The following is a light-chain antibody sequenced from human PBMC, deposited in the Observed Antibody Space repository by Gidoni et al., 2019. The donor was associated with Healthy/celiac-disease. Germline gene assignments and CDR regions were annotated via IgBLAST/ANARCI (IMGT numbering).Light chain of an antibody. CDR3: QQYYSTPPT. CDR2: WAS. CDR1: QSVLYSSNNKSY. J-gene: IGKJ1*01. Sequence: DIVMTQSPVSLAVSLGERATINCKSSQSVLYSSNNKSYLAWYQQKPGQPPKLLIYWASTRESGVPDRFSGSGSGTDFTLTISSLQAEDVAVYYCQQYYSTPPTFGQGTKVEIK. V-gene: IGKV4-1*01.